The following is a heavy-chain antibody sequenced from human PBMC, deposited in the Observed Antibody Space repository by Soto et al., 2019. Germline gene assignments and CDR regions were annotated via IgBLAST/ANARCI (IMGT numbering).Heavy chain of an antibody. CDR3: AKDRGWGGARGTLWDFDL. V-gene: IGHV3-9*01. CDR2: ISWDSGSI. J-gene: IGHJ2*01. Sequence: EVQLVESGGGLVRPGRSLRLSCAASGFTFDDYVMHWVRQAPGKGLEWVSSISWDSGSIDYADSVKGRFTISRDNAKNSLYLQMNSLRTVDTAFYYCAKDRGWGGARGTLWDFDLWGRGTLVTVSS. CDR1: GFTFDDYV. D-gene: IGHD2-15*01.